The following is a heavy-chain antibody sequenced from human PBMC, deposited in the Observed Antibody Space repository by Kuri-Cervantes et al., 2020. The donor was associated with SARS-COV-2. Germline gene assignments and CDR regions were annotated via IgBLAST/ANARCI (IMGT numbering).Heavy chain of an antibody. J-gene: IGHJ4*02. Sequence: GESLKISCAASGFTFSSYWMSWVRQAPGKGLEWVANIKQDGSEKYYVDSVKGRFTISRDNAKNSLYLQMNSLRAEDTAVYYCARDLAAAGVFDYWGQGTLVTVSS. CDR1: GFTFSSYW. CDR2: IKQDGSEK. V-gene: IGHV3-7*03. D-gene: IGHD6-13*01. CDR3: ARDLAAAGVFDY.